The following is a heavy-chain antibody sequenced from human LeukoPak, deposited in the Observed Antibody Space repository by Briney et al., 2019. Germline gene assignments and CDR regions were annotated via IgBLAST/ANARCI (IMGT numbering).Heavy chain of an antibody. CDR2: IYYSGTT. J-gene: IGHJ4*02. D-gene: IGHD1-20*01. CDR1: GGSISSSSYY. V-gene: IGHV4-39*07. Sequence: SETLSLTCTVSGGSISSSSYYWGWIRQPPGKGLEWIGSIYYSGTTYYNPSLKSRVTISVDTSKNQFSLKLSSVTAADTAIYYCATSSITGTTVDYWGQGTLVTVSS. CDR3: ATSSITGTTVDY.